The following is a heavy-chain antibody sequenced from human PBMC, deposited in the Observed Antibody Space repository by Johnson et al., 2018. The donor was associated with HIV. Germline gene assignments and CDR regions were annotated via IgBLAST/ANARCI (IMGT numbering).Heavy chain of an antibody. V-gene: IGHV3-74*02. Sequence: VQVVESGGGVVQPGRSLRLSCAASGFTFSSYGMHWVRQAPGKGLEWVSGINSDGSSTSYADSVKGRFTISRDNAKNTLYLQVNSLRAEDTALYYCARAGPYCSGGSCYSPDAFDIWGQGTMVTVSS. CDR1: GFTFSSYG. D-gene: IGHD2-15*01. CDR2: INSDGSST. CDR3: ARAGPYCSGGSCYSPDAFDI. J-gene: IGHJ3*02.